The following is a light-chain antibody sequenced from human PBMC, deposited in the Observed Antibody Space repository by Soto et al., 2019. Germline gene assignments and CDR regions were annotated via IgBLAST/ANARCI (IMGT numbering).Light chain of an antibody. J-gene: IGKJ1*01. V-gene: IGKV3-20*01. CDR1: QSVSSY. Sequence: ENVLTQSPGTLSFSPGERGTLSFRASQSVSSYLAWYQQKPGQAPRLLIYDASSRATGIPDRFRGTGSGTDFTLTISRLEPEDFAVYYCQQYGSSPWTFGQGTKVDI. CDR2: DAS. CDR3: QQYGSSPWT.